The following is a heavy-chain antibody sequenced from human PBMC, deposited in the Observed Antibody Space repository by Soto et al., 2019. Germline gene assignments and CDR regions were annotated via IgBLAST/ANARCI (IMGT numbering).Heavy chain of an antibody. CDR2: IYYSGST. Sequence: QVQLQESGPGLVKPSQTLSLTCTVSGGSIRSGGYYWSWIRQHPGKGLEWIGYIYYSGSTYYNPSANSRVTISVDTSKNQFSLKLSSVTAADTAGYYCARDAPDFGGTMGTWFDPWGQGTLVTVSS. CDR1: GGSIRSGGYY. J-gene: IGHJ5*02. CDR3: ARDAPDFGGTMGTWFDP. D-gene: IGHD3-10*01. V-gene: IGHV4-31*03.